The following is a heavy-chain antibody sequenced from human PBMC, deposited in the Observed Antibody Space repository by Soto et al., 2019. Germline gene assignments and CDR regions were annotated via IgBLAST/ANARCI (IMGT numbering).Heavy chain of an antibody. J-gene: IGHJ4*02. CDR1: GGSISSYY. Sequence: ETLSLTCTVSGGSISSYYWSWIRQPPGKGLEWIGYIYYSGSTNYNPSLKSRVTISVDTSKNQFSLKLSSVTAADTAVYYCATLYGDTDYWGQGTLVTVSS. V-gene: IGHV4-59*01. CDR2: IYYSGST. CDR3: ATLYGDTDY. D-gene: IGHD4-17*01.